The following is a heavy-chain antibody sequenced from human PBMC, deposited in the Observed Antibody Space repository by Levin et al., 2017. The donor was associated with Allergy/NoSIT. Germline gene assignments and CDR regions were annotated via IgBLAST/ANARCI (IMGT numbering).Heavy chain of an antibody. D-gene: IGHD5-24*01. Sequence: KVSCKDSGYTFSTYWIAWVRQMPGKGLEWVGIIYPGDSDIRYSPSFQGQVTISADKSISTAYLQWSSLKASDTAMYYCASSYNWGQGTLVTVSS. V-gene: IGHV5-51*01. J-gene: IGHJ4*02. CDR1: GYTFSTYW. CDR2: IYPGDSDI. CDR3: ASSYN.